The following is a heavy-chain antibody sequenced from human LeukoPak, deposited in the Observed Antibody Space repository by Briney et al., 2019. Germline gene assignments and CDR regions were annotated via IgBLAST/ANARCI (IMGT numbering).Heavy chain of an antibody. Sequence: GGSLRLSCAASGFTFSSYWMHWVRQAPGKGLEWVSAISDSGNTYHADSVKGRFTISRDSSKNTLFLQMNRLRPEDAAVYYCAKAPVTTCRGAYCYPFDYWGQGTLVTVSS. D-gene: IGHD2-21*01. CDR2: ISDSGNT. J-gene: IGHJ4*02. CDR1: GFTFSSYW. V-gene: IGHV3-23*01. CDR3: AKAPVTTCRGAYCYPFDY.